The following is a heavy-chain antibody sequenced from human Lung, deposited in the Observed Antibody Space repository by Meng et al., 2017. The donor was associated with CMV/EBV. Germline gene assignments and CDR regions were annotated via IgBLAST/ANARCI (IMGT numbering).Heavy chain of an antibody. J-gene: IGHJ6*02. CDR3: AKKYYDFWSGYYGDYYYYGMDV. D-gene: IGHD3-3*01. Sequence: GGSXRLXCAASGFXFSSYGMHWVRQAPGKGLEWVAFIRYDGSNKYCADSVKGRFTISRDNSKNTLYLQMNSLRAEDTAVYYCAKKYYDFWSGYYGDYYYYGMDVXGQGXTVTVSS. V-gene: IGHV3-30*02. CDR2: IRYDGSNK. CDR1: GFXFSSYG.